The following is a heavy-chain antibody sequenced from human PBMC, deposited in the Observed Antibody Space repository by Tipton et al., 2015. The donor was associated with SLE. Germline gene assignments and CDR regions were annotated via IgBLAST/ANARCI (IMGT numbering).Heavy chain of an antibody. Sequence: TLSLTCAVSGGSISSSNWWSWVRQPPGKGLEWIGEIYHSGSTNYNPSLKSRVTISVDTSKNQFSLKLSSVTAADTAVYYCARAIAAADWGFDYWGQGTLVTVSS. CDR1: GGSISSSNW. V-gene: IGHV4-4*02. CDR3: ARAIAAADWGFDY. J-gene: IGHJ4*02. CDR2: IYHSGST. D-gene: IGHD6-13*01.